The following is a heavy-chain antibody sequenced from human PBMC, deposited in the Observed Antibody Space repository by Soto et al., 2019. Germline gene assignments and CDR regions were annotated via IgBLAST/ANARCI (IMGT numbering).Heavy chain of an antibody. D-gene: IGHD3-22*01. CDR3: ARDHEDDSSGYYPSQPDY. CDR1: GFTFSSYG. CDR2: IWYDGSNK. V-gene: IGHV3-33*01. Sequence: QVQLVESGGGVVQPGRSLRLSCAASGFTFSSYGMHWVRQAPGKGLEWVAVIWYDGSNKYYADSVKGRFTISRDNSKNTLYLMNSLRAEDTAVYYCARDHEDDSSGYYPSQPDYWGQGTLVTVSS. J-gene: IGHJ4*02.